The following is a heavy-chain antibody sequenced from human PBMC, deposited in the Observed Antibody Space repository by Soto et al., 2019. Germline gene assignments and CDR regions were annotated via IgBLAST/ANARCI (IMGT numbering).Heavy chain of an antibody. CDR2: MNPNNGNT. CDR3: ARAFSTSWRDAFDI. J-gene: IGHJ3*02. CDR1: GYTFTSYD. D-gene: IGHD2-2*01. V-gene: IGHV1-8*01. Sequence: QVQLVQSGAEVRQPGASVKVSCKASGYTFTSYDIHWVRQATGQGLEWMGCMNPNNGNTGYAQKFQGRVTMTRNTSISTAYMELSSLRSDDTAAYYCARAFSTSWRDAFDIWGPGTMVTVSS.